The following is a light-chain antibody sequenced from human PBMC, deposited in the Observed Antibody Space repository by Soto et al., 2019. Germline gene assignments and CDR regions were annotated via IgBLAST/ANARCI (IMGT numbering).Light chain of an antibody. V-gene: IGKV3-15*01. CDR2: DAS. CDR3: QQYNNWPWT. CDR1: QSVTTY. J-gene: IGKJ1*01. Sequence: IVMTQSPATLSVSPGERVTLSCRASQSVTTYLAWYQQRPGQVPSLLIYDASTRATGVPARFSGSGSGTDFTLTISSLQSDDSALYYCQQYNNWPWTFGQGTKVEIK.